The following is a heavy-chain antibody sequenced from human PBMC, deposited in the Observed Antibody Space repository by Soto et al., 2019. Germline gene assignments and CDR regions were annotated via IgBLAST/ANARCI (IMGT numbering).Heavy chain of an antibody. V-gene: IGHV3-7*01. D-gene: IGHD1-20*01. CDR3: ARGNWNYYYGFDV. CDR1: EFTFDKYY. CDR2: IKPDGSEQ. Sequence: GGSLRLSCAASEFTFDKYYMTWVRQAPGKGPEWVANIKPDGSEQYYVDSVKGRFTTSRDNANNSLYLQMNSLRAEDTAVYFCARGNWNYYYGFDVWGQGTTVTVS. J-gene: IGHJ6*02.